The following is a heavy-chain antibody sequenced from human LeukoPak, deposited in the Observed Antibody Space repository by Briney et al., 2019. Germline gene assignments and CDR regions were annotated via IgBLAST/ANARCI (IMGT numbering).Heavy chain of an antibody. D-gene: IGHD4-17*01. CDR1: GFTFSSYA. V-gene: IGHV3-48*01. CDR3: ARDRAGGDYTFDY. J-gene: IGHJ4*02. CDR2: ISSSSSTI. Sequence: GGSLRLSCAASGFTFSSYAMNWVRQAPGKGLEWVSYISSSSSTIYYAYSVKGRFTISRDNAKNSLYLQMNSLRAEDTAVYYCARDRAGGDYTFDYWGRGTLVTVSS.